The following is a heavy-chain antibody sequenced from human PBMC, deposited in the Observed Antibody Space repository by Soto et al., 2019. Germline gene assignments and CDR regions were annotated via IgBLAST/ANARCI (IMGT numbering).Heavy chain of an antibody. Sequence: EVQLVESGGGLVKPGGSLRLSCAGSGFTFSNAWMSWVRRAPGKGLEWVGRIKSDAYGGAIDYAAPAKGRFTISRDDSKTPLLLQMNNLSAEDTALYSCTTTKGRLEPPTNDSWGQGTPVIVSS. V-gene: IGHV3-15*01. CDR2: IKSDAYGGAI. D-gene: IGHD2-8*01. J-gene: IGHJ4*02. CDR3: TTTKGRLEPPTNDS. CDR1: GFTFSNAW.